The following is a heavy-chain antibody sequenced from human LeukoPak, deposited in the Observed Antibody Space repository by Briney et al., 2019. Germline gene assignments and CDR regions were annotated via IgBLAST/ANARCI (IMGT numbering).Heavy chain of an antibody. J-gene: IGHJ4*02. CDR1: GFTFSGYA. Sequence: GGSLRLSCAASGFTFSGYAMTWVRQAPGKGLEGVSGISGSGGITNYADSVKGRFTISRDNSKNALYLQMNSLRAEDTAIYYCAKKPTPRIVGAHYYFDYWGQGTLVTVSS. CDR3: AKKPTPRIVGAHYYFDY. CDR2: ISGSGGIT. D-gene: IGHD1-26*01. V-gene: IGHV3-23*01.